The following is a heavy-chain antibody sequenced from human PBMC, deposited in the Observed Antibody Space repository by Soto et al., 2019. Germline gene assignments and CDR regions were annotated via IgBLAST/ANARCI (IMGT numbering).Heavy chain of an antibody. Sequence: GYLSLSFASSGFTLSSYAMHWVRQARGKGLEWVAVIWYDGSNKYYAHSVKGRFTISRDNSNNTLYLQMNSLRAEDTAVYYCARDEGPGDRYCFEYWGQGTLVTVSS. CDR1: GFTLSSYA. V-gene: IGHV3-33*01. CDR3: ARDEGPGDRYCFEY. J-gene: IGHJ4*02. CDR2: IWYDGSNK. D-gene: IGHD7-27*01.